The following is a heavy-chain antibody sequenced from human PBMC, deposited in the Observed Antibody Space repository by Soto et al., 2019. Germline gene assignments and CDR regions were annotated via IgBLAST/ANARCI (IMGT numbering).Heavy chain of an antibody. V-gene: IGHV3-23*01. CDR3: AKSRVFIGAIVTLLDS. J-gene: IGHJ4*02. CDR2: ISNNGDTA. CDR1: GFTFSSYA. Sequence: EVQLLESGGGLVQPGGSLTLSCATSGFTFSSYAMVWVRQAAEKGLEWVASISNNGDTAYYADSVKGRFTISRGNSENPLYFQINGLRADDTALFFCAKSRVFIGAIVTLLDSWGQGTQVTVSS. D-gene: IGHD3-16*01.